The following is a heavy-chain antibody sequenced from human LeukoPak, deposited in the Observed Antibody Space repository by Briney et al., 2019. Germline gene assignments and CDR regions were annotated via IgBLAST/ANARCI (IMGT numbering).Heavy chain of an antibody. CDR1: GGSISSSYY. V-gene: IGHV4-39*02. J-gene: IGHJ5*02. Sequence: ASETLSLTCTVSGGSISSSYYWGWIRQPPGKGLEWIGSISYSGSTYYNPSLKSRVTISVDTSNNQFSLKLSSVPAADTAVYYCARDSGPWGVFDPWGQGTLVTVSS. CDR3: ARDSGPWGVFDP. CDR2: ISYSGST. D-gene: IGHD3-10*01.